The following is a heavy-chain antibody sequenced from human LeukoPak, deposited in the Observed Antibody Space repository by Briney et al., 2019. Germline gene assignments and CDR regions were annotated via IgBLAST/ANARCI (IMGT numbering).Heavy chain of an antibody. CDR1: GFTVSSSY. V-gene: IGHV3-66*02. CDR3: ARARCDTCGYGS. J-gene: IGHJ5*02. CDR2: LYSGGHT. D-gene: IGHD3-22*01. Sequence: GGSLRLSCAASGFTVSSSYMSWVRQAPGKGLEWVAVLYSGGHTDYAVSVRGRFTISRDTFTNTVSLQMNSLRAEDAAEYYCARARCDTCGYGSWGQGTLVTVSS.